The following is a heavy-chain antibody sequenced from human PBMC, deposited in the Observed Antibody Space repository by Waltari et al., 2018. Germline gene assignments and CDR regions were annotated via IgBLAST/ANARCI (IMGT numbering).Heavy chain of an antibody. Sequence: EVQLVESGGGLVQPGGSLRLPCAASGFTFSSYWMSWVRQAPGRGLEWVANIKQDGSEKYYVDSVKGRFTISRDNAKNSLYLQMNSLRAEDTAVYYCARDRRSSSSAGHWGQGTLVTVSS. V-gene: IGHV3-7*01. CDR2: IKQDGSEK. D-gene: IGHD6-6*01. CDR3: ARDRRSSSSAGH. CDR1: GFTFSSYW. J-gene: IGHJ4*02.